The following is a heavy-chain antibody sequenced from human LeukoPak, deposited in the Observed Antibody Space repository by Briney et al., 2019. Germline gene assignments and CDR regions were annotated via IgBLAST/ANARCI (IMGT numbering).Heavy chain of an antibody. J-gene: IGHJ5*02. CDR1: GGSISSYY. CDR3: ARPVTTIEGNWFDP. CDR2: IFYSGST. D-gene: IGHD4-11*01. V-gene: IGHV4-59*04. Sequence: SETLSLTCTVSGGSISSYYWSWIRQPPGRGLEWIGNIFYSGSTYFNPSLRGRVTMSVDTSKNQFSLKLSSVTAADTAVYYCARPVTTIEGNWFDPWGQGTLVTVSS.